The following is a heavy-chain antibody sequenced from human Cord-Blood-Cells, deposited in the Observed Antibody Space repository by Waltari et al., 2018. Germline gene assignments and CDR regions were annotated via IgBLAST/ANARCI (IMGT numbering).Heavy chain of an antibody. V-gene: IGHV3-9*01. D-gene: IGHD7-27*01. Sequence: EVQLVESGGGLVQPGRSLRLSCAASGFTFDDYAMHWVRQAPGKGLWWVSGISWNSGSIGDADSVKGRFTISRDNAKNSLYLQMNSLRAEDTALYYCAKTAVTGEGGNWFDPWGQGTLVTVSS. CDR3: AKTAVTGEGGNWFDP. CDR1: GFTFDDYA. CDR2: ISWNSGSI. J-gene: IGHJ5*02.